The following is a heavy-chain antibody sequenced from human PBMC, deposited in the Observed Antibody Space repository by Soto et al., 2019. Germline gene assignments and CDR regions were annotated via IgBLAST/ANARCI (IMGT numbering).Heavy chain of an antibody. Sequence: ASVKVSCKASGYTFTNYAVHWVRQAPGQRLERMGWINAGNGNTRYSQKFQGRVTITRDTSARTAYMELSSLRSEDTAVYFCARGLLAVVPVASWYFYMDVWGKGTTVTVSS. CDR2: INAGNGNT. D-gene: IGHD2-2*01. V-gene: IGHV1-3*01. CDR3: ARGLLAVVPVASWYFYMDV. J-gene: IGHJ6*03. CDR1: GYTFTNYA.